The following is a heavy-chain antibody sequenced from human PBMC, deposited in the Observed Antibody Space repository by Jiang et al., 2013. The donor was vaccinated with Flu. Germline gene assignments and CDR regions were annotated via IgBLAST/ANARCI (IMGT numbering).Heavy chain of an antibody. CDR2: IFHSGIT. CDR3: ARGRIQLPDY. J-gene: IGHJ4*02. D-gene: IGHD5-18*01. CDR1: GGSINSSGYS. Sequence: YGPGLVKPSQTLSLTCAVSGGSINSSGYSWSWIRQPPGKGLEWIGYIFHSGITYYNPSLKSRLTISVERSKNQFSLKLNSVTAADTAVYYCARGRIQLPDYWGQGTLVTVSS. V-gene: IGHV4-30-2*01.